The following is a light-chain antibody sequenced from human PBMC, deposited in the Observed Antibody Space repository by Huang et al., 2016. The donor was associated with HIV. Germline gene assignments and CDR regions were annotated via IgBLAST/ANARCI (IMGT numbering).Light chain of an antibody. CDR1: QDISDS. CDR2: AES. J-gene: IGKJ1*01. CDR3: LQHKSYPWT. V-gene: IGKV1-17*03. Sequence: DIQMTQSPSAVSASVGDRVTITCRAVQDISDSLVWFQQKPGKVPERLIYAESTLQTGVPARFGGTGAGTEFTLTISSLQPDDFAIYYCLQHKSYPWTFGQGTKVEI.